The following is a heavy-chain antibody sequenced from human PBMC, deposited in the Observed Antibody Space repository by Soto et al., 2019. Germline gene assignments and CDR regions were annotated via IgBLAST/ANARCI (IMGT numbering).Heavy chain of an antibody. CDR2: IYYSGST. CDR1: GGSISSGGYY. J-gene: IGHJ6*02. CDR3: ARDLKVAGKNYGMDV. D-gene: IGHD6-19*01. V-gene: IGHV4-31*03. Sequence: QVQLQESGPGLVKPSQTLSLTCTVSGGSISSGGYYWSWIRQHPGKGLEWIGYIYYSGSTYYNPSLKSRVTISVDTSKTHFSLKLSSVTAADTAVYYCARDLKVAGKNYGMDVWGQGTTVTVSS.